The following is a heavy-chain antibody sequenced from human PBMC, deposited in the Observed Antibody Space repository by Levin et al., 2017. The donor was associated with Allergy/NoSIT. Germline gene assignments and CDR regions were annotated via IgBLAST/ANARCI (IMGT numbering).Heavy chain of an antibody. CDR3: ARQKGVPNYYYYGMDV. D-gene: IGHD3-10*01. CDR2: IYPGDSDT. J-gene: IGHJ6*02. V-gene: IGHV5-51*01. Sequence: PGESLKISCKGSGYSFTSYWIGWVRQMPGKGLEWMGIIYPGDSDTRYSPSFQGQVTISADKSISTAYLQWSSLKASDTAMYYCARQKGVPNYYYYGMDVWGQGTTVTVSS. CDR1: GYSFTSYW.